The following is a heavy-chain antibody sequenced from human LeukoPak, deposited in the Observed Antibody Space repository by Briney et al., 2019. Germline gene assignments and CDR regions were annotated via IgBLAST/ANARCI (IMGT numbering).Heavy chain of an antibody. CDR3: ARDYSPSMSGSVWCDAFDI. CDR1: GFTFSNSW. Sequence: PGGSLRLSCVASGFTFSNSWMTWVRQVPGKGLEWVANINQDENRKNYVDSVKGRFTVSRDNAKNSLYLQMNNLRADDTAIYYCARDYSPSMSGSVWCDAFDIWGLGTMVTVSS. D-gene: IGHD6-19*01. J-gene: IGHJ3*02. CDR2: INQDENRK. V-gene: IGHV3-7*01.